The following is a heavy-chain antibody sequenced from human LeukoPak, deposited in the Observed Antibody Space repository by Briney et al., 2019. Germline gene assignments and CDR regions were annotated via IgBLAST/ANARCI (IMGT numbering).Heavy chain of an antibody. Sequence: GASVKVSCKTSGYTFNTYGIAWVRQAPGQGLEWMGWINPNSGGTNYAQKFQGRVTMTRDTSISTAYMELSRLRSDDTAVYYCARVSLGSNFDYWGQGTLVTVSS. CDR2: INPNSGGT. J-gene: IGHJ4*02. CDR1: GYTFNTYG. D-gene: IGHD1-26*01. CDR3: ARVSLGSNFDY. V-gene: IGHV1-2*02.